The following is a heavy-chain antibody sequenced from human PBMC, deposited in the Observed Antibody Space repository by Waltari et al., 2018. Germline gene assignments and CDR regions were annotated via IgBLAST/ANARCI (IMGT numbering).Heavy chain of an antibody. CDR3: ARGRDVFANFDYNWFDP. CDR2: VNPNSGAT. D-gene: IGHD3-3*01. V-gene: IGHV1-8*02. J-gene: IGHJ5*02. Sequence: QVQLVQSGAEVLRPGAAVKVSCQASGYTFNNYEIHWVRQAAGQGLEWMGWVNPNSGATAYAQKFQGRISMTWDTFTRTAYMELSNLRSDDTAVFYCARGRDVFANFDYNWFDPWGQGTLVTVSS. CDR1: GYTFNNYE.